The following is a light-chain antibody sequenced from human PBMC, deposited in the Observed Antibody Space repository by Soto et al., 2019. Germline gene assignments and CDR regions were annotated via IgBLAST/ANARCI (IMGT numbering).Light chain of an antibody. V-gene: IGKV3-11*01. Sequence: EFVLTQSPGTLSLSPGERATLSCRASQTVRNNYLAWYQQKPGQAPRLLIYDASNRATGIPARFSGSGSGTDFTLTISSLEPEDFAVYYCQQRSNWPSFGQGTKV. J-gene: IGKJ1*01. CDR3: QQRSNWPS. CDR2: DAS. CDR1: QTVRNNY.